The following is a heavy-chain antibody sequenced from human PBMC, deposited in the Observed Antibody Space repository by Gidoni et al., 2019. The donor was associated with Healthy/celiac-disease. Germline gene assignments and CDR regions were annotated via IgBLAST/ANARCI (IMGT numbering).Heavy chain of an antibody. CDR2: RQPDVSEK. J-gene: IGHJ5*02. CDR1: GFTFSSYW. Sequence: EVQLVESGGGLVQPGGSLRLSCAASGFTFSSYWMSWVRQAPGKGLEWVANRQPDVSEKYYGDSVKGRFTISSDNAKNSLYLQMNSWRAEDTAVYYCAREADYCGGDCSEAGGGWFDPWGQGTLVTISS. CDR3: AREADYCGGDCSEAGGGWFDP. V-gene: IGHV3-7*01. D-gene: IGHD2-21*01.